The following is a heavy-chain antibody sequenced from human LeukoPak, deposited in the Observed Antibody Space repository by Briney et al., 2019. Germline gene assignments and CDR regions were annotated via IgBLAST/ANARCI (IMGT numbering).Heavy chain of an antibody. J-gene: IGHJ4*02. CDR3: ARGRTTVTTYY. CDR2: MNPNSGNT. D-gene: IGHD4-17*01. V-gene: IGHV1-8*01. CDR1: GYTFTSYD. Sequence: GPVKVSCKASGYTFTSYDINWVRQATGQGLEWMGWMNPNSGNTGYAQKFQGRVTMTRNTSISTAYMELSSLRSEDTAVYYCARGRTTVTTYYWGQGTLVTVSS.